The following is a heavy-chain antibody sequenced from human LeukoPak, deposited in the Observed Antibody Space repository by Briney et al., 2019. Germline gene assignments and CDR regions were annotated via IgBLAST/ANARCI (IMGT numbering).Heavy chain of an antibody. J-gene: IGHJ6*03. CDR3: ARDPSFRDYYYYYMDV. CDR1: GYTFTSYA. CDR2: INTNTGNP. V-gene: IGHV7-4-1*02. Sequence: ASVKVSCKASGYTFTSYAMNWVRQAPGQGLEWMGWINTNTGNPTYAQGFTGRFVFSLDTSVSTAYLQISSLKAEDTAVYYCARDPSFRDYYYYYMDVWGKGTTVTVSS.